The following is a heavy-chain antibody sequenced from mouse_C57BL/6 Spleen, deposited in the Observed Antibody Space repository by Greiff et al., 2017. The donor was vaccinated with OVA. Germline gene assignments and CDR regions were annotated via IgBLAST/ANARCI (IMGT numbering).Heavy chain of an antibody. CDR2: FYPGSGSI. V-gene: IGHV1-62-2*01. CDR1: GYTFTEYT. Sequence: VKLVESGAELVKPGASVKLSCKASGYTFTEYTIHWVKQRSGQGLEWIGWFYPGSGSIKYNEKFKDKATLTADKSSSTVYMELSRLTSEDSAVYFCARHEGITTVVGRGYFDVWGTGTTVTVSS. CDR3: ARHEGITTVVGRGYFDV. J-gene: IGHJ1*03. D-gene: IGHD1-1*01.